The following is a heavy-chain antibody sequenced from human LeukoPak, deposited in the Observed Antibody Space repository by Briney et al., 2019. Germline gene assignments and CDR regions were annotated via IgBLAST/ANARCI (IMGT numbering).Heavy chain of an antibody. CDR2: IYSSGIT. CDR3: ARGQSGYYDY. CDR1: GGSISGYS. V-gene: IGHV4-4*07. J-gene: IGHJ4*02. D-gene: IGHD3-3*01. Sequence: SETLSFTCTVSGGSISGYSCSWIRQPAGKGLEWIGRIYSSGITNYNPSLKSRVTMSLDTSKNQFSLEVSSATAADTAVYYCARGQSGYYDYWGQGTLVTVSS.